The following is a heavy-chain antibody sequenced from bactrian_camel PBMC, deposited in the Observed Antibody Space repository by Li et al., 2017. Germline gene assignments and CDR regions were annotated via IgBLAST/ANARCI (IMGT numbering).Heavy chain of an antibody. J-gene: IGHJ4*01. V-gene: IGHV3S55*01. CDR2: IDQGGST. CDR1: TYTYRRYS. Sequence: HVQLVESGGGSVQAGGSLRLSCAASTYTYRRYSMAWFRQGPGKEREGVAFIDQGGSTAYADSVKGRFTISRDMSKNTIDLQMSSLKPEDTATYYCALATGGACVTRATQRSAYNYWGQGTQVTVS. D-gene: IGHD7*01. CDR3: ALATGGACVTRATQRSAYNY.